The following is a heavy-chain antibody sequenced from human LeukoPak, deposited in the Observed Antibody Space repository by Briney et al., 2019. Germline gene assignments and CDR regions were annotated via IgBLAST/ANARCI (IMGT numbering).Heavy chain of an antibody. CDR3: ARQGGSYSGEYFDY. J-gene: IGHJ4*02. Sequence: SETLSLTCTVSGGSISSSSYYWGWIRQPPGKGLEWIGSIYYSGSTYYNPSLKSRVTISVDTSKNQFSLKLSSVTAADTAVYYCARQGGSYSGEYFDYWGQGTLVTVSS. D-gene: IGHD1-26*01. CDR1: GGSISSSSYY. CDR2: IYYSGST. V-gene: IGHV4-39*07.